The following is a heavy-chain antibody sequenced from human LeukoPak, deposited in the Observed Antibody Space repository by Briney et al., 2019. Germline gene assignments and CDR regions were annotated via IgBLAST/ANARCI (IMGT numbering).Heavy chain of an antibody. CDR2: IGGYNGNT. D-gene: IGHD3-10*01. J-gene: IGHJ4*02. CDR3: ARDYGSGNYRFEY. V-gene: IGHV1-18*01. Sequence: GASVKVSCKASGYTFSNYGISWVRQAPGQGLEWMGWIGGYNGNTNYAQKLQGRVTMTTDTSTSTAYMELRSLRSDDTAVYYCARDYGSGNYRFEYWGQGTLVTVSS. CDR1: GYTFSNYG.